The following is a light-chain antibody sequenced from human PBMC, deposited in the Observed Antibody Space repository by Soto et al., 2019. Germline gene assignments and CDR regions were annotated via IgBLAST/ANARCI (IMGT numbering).Light chain of an antibody. CDR1: QSVSSSY. J-gene: IGKJ2*01. V-gene: IGKV3-20*01. Sequence: EIVLTQSPGTLSLSPGERATLSCRASQSVSSSYLAWYQQKPGQAPRLLSYGASSRATGIPDRFSGSGSGTDFTFIISRLEPEDFSVYYCQQYGSSPPYTFGQGTKLEIK. CDR3: QQYGSSPPYT. CDR2: GAS.